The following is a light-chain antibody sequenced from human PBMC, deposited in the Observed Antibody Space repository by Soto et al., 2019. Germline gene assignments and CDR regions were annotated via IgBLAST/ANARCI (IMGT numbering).Light chain of an antibody. V-gene: IGKV3-15*01. Sequence: IVLTQSPGPLSLSPGERATLSCRASQTVRSNLAWFQQKPGQAPRLLIFGASSRATGIPARFSGSGSGTEFTLTISSLQSADFAVYYCQQYHSWPPRTFGQGTKVDIK. CDR2: GAS. J-gene: IGKJ1*01. CDR1: QTVRSN. CDR3: QQYHSWPPRT.